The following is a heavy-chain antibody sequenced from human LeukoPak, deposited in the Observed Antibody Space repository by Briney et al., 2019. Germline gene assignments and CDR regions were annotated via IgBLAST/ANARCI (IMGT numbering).Heavy chain of an antibody. J-gene: IGHJ4*02. CDR3: ARDPHTALDY. V-gene: IGHV3-7*01. Sequence: PGGSLRLSCAASGFTFSDYYMTWVRQAPGKGLEWVANINQDESQKYYVDSVKGRFTISRDNAKNSLYLNMNSLRAEDTAVYYCARDPHTALDYWGQGTLVTVSS. CDR2: INQDESQK. D-gene: IGHD5-18*01. CDR1: GFTFSDYY.